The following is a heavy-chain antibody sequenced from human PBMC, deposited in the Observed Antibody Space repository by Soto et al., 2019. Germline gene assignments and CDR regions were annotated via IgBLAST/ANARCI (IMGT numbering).Heavy chain of an antibody. V-gene: IGHV4-34*01. J-gene: IGHJ6*02. CDR2: INHSGST. CDR3: ARDGWYGISWTEYYGMDV. Sequence: QVQLQQWGAGLLKPSETLSLTCAVYGGSFSCYYWSWIRQPPGQGLVWIGEINHSGSTNYNPSLKRRVTISVDTSKNQFSLKLSYVTAADTAVYYCARDGWYGISWTEYYGMDVWGQGTTVTVSS. CDR1: GGSFSCYY. D-gene: IGHD3-3*02.